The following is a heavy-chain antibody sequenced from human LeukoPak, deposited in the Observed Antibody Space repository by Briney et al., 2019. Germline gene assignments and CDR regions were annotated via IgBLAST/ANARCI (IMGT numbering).Heavy chain of an antibody. CDR2: IIPIFGTA. Sequence: WASVKVSCKASGSTFSSYAISWVRQTPGQGLEWMGGIIPIFGTANYAQKFQGRVTITADESTSTAYMELSSLRSEDTAVYYCARGGRGEYSRHFYFDYWGQGTLVTVSS. J-gene: IGHJ4*02. CDR1: GSTFSSYA. D-gene: IGHD6-6*01. V-gene: IGHV1-69*13. CDR3: ARGGRGEYSRHFYFDY.